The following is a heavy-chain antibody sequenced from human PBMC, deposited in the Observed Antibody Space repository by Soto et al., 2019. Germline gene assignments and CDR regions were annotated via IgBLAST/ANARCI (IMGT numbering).Heavy chain of an antibody. J-gene: IGHJ6*02. CDR3: ARAIVATTGGMDV. CDR2: IYYSGSS. CDR1: GASIRNGDYY. Sequence: SLCPSGPVSGASIRNGDYYWSWIRQPPGKGLEYIGYIYYSGSSHYNPSLKSRVTISLDTSRNQFSLKLSSVTAADTAVYYCARAIVATTGGMDVWGQGTTVTVSS. D-gene: IGHD5-12*01. V-gene: IGHV4-30-4*01.